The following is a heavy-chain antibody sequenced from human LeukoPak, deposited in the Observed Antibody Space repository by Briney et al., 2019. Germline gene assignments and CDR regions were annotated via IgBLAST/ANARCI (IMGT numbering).Heavy chain of an antibody. J-gene: IGHJ5*01. CDR3: ARERGYEFLSGTAGFDS. CDR1: GFNFRYNW. D-gene: IGHD3-3*01. V-gene: IGHV3-74*01. CDR2: ANTDESDI. Sequence: GGSLRLSCADPGFNFRYNWMHWVRHAPGEGLGWVSRANTDESDITYADSVKGRFTISRDNAKNTLYLRMNSLRDKDTAVYFCARERGYEFLSGTAGFDSWGQGTVVTVSS.